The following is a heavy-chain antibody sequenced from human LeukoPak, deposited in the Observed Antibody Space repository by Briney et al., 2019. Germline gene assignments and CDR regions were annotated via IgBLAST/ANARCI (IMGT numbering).Heavy chain of an antibody. D-gene: IGHD3-10*01. J-gene: IGHJ5*02. Sequence: SETLSLTCTVSGGAVSSGSYYWGWIRQPPGKGLESIGYIYYSGSAKYNPSLKSRVTISVDTSKNQFSLKLTSVTAADTAVYYCARGFGDWGLSWFDPWGQGTLVTVSS. CDR3: ARGFGDWGLSWFDP. CDR1: GGAVSSGSYY. CDR2: IYYSGSA. V-gene: IGHV4-61*01.